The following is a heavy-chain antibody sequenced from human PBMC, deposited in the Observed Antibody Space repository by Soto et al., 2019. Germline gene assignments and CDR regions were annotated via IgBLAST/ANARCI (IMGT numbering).Heavy chain of an antibody. Sequence: SETLSLTCTVSGGSISSYYWSWIRQPAGKGLEWIGRIYTSGSTNYNPSLKSRVTMSVDTSKNQFSLKLSSVTAADTAVYYCARDAPFGSSDSSGYHYYYYGMDVWGQGTTVTVSS. CDR3: ARDAPFGSSDSSGYHYYYYGMDV. V-gene: IGHV4-4*07. J-gene: IGHJ6*02. CDR1: GGSISSYY. CDR2: IYTSGST. D-gene: IGHD3-22*01.